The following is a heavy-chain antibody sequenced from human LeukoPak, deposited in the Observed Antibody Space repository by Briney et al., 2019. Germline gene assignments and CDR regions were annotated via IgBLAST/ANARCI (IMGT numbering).Heavy chain of an antibody. CDR1: GFTFSSYA. V-gene: IGHV3-23*01. Sequence: PGGSVRLSCAASGFTFSSYAMSWVRQAPGKGLEWVSSITSSGAATYYADSVKGRFTISRDNSDNTLYLQMNSLRAEDTAVYYCAKDRPNYYGSNGHYYKLNGDCWGQGTLVTVSS. J-gene: IGHJ4*02. CDR3: AKDRPNYYGSNGHYYKLNGDC. D-gene: IGHD3-22*01. CDR2: ITSSGAAT.